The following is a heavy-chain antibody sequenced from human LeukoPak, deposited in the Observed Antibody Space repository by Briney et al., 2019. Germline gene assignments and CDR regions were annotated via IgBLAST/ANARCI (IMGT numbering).Heavy chain of an antibody. Sequence: SETLSLTCTVSGGSISSSSYYWSWIRQPPGKGLEWIGEINHSGSTNYNPSLKSRVTISADTSKNQFSMQLTSVTAADTAVYYCVRERHIASDAFDVWGQGTLVTVSS. CDR1: GGSISSSSYY. J-gene: IGHJ3*01. D-gene: IGHD2-21*01. CDR2: INHSGST. CDR3: VRERHIASDAFDV. V-gene: IGHV4-39*07.